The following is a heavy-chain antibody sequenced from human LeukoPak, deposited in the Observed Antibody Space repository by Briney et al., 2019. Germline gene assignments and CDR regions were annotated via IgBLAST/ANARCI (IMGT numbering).Heavy chain of an antibody. CDR3: ARDPSRYCTNGVCYTVGVFDY. J-gene: IGHJ4*02. Sequence: GGSLRLSCAASGFTFSTYEMNWVRQAPGKGLEWVSYISSSGTTIYYADSVKGRFTISRDNAKNSLHLQMNSLRAEDTAVYYCARDPSRYCTNGVCYTVGVFDYWGQGTLVTVSS. CDR1: GFTFSTYE. D-gene: IGHD2-8*01. CDR2: ISSSGTTI. V-gene: IGHV3-48*03.